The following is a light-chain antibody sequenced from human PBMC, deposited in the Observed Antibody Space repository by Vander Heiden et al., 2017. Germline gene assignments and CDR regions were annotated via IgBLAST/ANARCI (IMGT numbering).Light chain of an antibody. J-gene: IGKJ1*01. V-gene: IGKV4-1*01. Sequence: DIVMTQSPDSLTVSLGERATINCKSSQSVLDTSNNRNYLAWFQQTPRQPPRLLIYWSSTRESGVPDRFSGSGSGTDFTLTSSSLQAEDVAVYYCQQYYNTPPTFGQGTKVEIK. CDR1: QSVLDTSNNRNY. CDR2: WSS. CDR3: QQYYNTPPT.